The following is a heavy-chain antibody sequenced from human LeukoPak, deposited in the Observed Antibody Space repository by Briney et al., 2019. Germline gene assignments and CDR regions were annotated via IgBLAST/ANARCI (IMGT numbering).Heavy chain of an antibody. V-gene: IGHV4-30-2*01. D-gene: IGHD5-12*01. CDR1: GGSISSGGYS. Sequence: SQTLSLTCAVSGGSISSGGYSWSWIRQPPGKGLEWIGYIYHSGSTYYNPSLKSRVTISVDRSKNQFSLKLSSVTAADTAVYYCARVSYDSTFDYWGQGTLVTVSS. CDR2: IYHSGST. CDR3: ARVSYDSTFDY. J-gene: IGHJ4*02.